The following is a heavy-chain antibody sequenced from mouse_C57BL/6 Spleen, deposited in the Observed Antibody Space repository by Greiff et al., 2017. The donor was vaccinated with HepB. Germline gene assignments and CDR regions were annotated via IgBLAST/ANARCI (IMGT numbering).Heavy chain of an antibody. CDR3: ARDYDYRAWFAY. D-gene: IGHD2-4*01. J-gene: IGHJ3*01. CDR2: ISYDGSN. Sequence: EVKLQESGPGLVKPSQSLSLTCSVTGYSITSGYYWNWIRQFPGNKLEWMGYISYDGSNNYNPSLKNRISITRDTSKNQFFLKLNSVTTEDTATYYWARDYDYRAWFAYWGQGTLVTVSA. CDR1: GYSITSGYY. V-gene: IGHV3-6*01.